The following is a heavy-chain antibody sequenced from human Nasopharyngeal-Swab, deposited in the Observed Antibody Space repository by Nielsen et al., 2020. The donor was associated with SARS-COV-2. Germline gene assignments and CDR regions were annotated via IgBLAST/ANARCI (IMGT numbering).Heavy chain of an antibody. V-gene: IGHV3-9*01. Sequence: VRQAPGKGLEWVSGISWNSGSIGYADSVKGRFTISRDNAKNSLYLQMNSLRAEDTALYYCANPGGAFDIWGQGTMVTVSS. CDR3: ANPGGAFDI. CDR2: ISWNSGSI. D-gene: IGHD2-15*01. J-gene: IGHJ3*02.